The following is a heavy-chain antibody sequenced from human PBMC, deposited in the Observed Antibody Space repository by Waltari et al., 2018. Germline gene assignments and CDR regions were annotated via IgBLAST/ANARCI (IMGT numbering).Heavy chain of an antibody. Sequence: QLQLQESGPGLVKPSETMSLPCTVSGCSVTSRRYSWGWCRQPPGKGLGWIGSIYYSGGTYYNPPLNSRVTISVDPSKNQFSLKLISVTAADKSVYFCARMGTHWFFDLWGRGTLVTVSS. CDR3: ARMGTHWFFDL. CDR2: IYYSGGT. V-gene: IGHV4-39*01. D-gene: IGHD7-27*01. CDR1: GCSVTSRRYS. J-gene: IGHJ2*01.